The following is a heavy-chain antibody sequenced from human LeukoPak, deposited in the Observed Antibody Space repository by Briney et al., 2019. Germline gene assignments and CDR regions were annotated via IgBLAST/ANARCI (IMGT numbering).Heavy chain of an antibody. CDR2: IYYSGTT. J-gene: IGHJ6*02. D-gene: IGHD2-15*01. CDR1: GGSMSSYY. CDR3: ARGWPDYYSMDI. Sequence: SETLSLTCTVSGGSMSSYYWSWIRQPPGRGPEWIGYIYYSGTTSYNPSLKGRVTISMDTSNNHFSLKLRSVTAGDTAVYYCARGWPDYYSMDIWGPGTTVTVSS. V-gene: IGHV4-59*01.